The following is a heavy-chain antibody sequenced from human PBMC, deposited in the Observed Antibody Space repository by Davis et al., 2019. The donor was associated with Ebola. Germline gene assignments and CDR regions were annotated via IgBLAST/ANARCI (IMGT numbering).Heavy chain of an antibody. V-gene: IGHV1-69*04. D-gene: IGHD3-10*01. Sequence: SVKVSCKASGGTFSSYAISWVRQAPGQGLEWMGRIIPILGIANYAQKFQGRVTITADKSTSTAYMELSSLRSEDTAVYFCARLDHLYGSGYWNDNWGQGTLVTVSS. CDR1: GGTFSSYA. J-gene: IGHJ4*02. CDR2: IIPILGIA. CDR3: ARLDHLYGSGYWNDN.